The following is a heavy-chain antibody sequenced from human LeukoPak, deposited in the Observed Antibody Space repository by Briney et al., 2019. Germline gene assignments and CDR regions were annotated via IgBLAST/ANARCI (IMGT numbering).Heavy chain of an antibody. CDR2: IYYSGST. CDR3: ASHDPYDFWSGYYPPPRDY. D-gene: IGHD3-3*01. CDR1: GGSISSSSYY. V-gene: IGHV4-39*01. J-gene: IGHJ4*02. Sequence: TSETLSLTCTVSGGSISSSSYYWGWIRQPPGKGLEWIGSIYYSGSTYYNPSLKSRVTISVDTSKNQFSLKLSSVTAADTAVYYCASHDPYDFWSGYYPPPRDYWGQGTLVTVSS.